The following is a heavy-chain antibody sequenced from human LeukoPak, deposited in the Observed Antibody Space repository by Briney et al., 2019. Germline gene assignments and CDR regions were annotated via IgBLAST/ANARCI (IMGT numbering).Heavy chain of an antibody. CDR1: GFTFSSYW. J-gene: IGHJ4*02. CDR2: IKQDGSEK. V-gene: IGHV3-7*01. Sequence: GGPLRLSCAASGFTFSSYWMSWVRQAPGKGREWAANIKQDGSEKYYVDSVKGRFTISRDNAKNSLYLQMNSLRAEDTAVYYCARLYGDHRGAPEHLDYWGQGTLVTVSS. D-gene: IGHD4-17*01. CDR3: ARLYGDHRGAPEHLDY.